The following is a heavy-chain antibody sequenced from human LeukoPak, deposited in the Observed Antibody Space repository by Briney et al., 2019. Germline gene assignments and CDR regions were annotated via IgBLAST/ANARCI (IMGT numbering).Heavy chain of an antibody. CDR1: GFTFSSYA. V-gene: IGHV3-23*01. Sequence: GGSLRLSCAASGFTFSSYAMSWVRQAPGKGLEWVSTISGSGGSTYYADSVKGRFTISRDNSKNTLYLQMNSLRAEDTAVYYCAKTNGYSSGWSGDYWGQGTLVTVSS. CDR2: ISGSGGST. J-gene: IGHJ4*02. CDR3: AKTNGYSSGWSGDY. D-gene: IGHD6-19*01.